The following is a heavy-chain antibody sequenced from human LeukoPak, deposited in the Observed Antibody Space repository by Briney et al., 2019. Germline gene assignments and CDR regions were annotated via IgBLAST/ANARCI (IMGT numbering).Heavy chain of an antibody. V-gene: IGHV3-7*01. Sequence: GGSLRFSCEASGFTFDNYYMSWVRQAPGKGLEGVANIRQDGSDKYYVDSVKGRFTVSRDNAKNSLYLEMNSLRVEDTAVYYCTRGENQYGGEVWFDPGGEGTLVFVPS. D-gene: IGHD2-21*01. CDR3: TRGENQYGGEVWFDP. CDR2: IRQDGSDK. CDR1: GFTFDNYY. J-gene: IGHJ5*02.